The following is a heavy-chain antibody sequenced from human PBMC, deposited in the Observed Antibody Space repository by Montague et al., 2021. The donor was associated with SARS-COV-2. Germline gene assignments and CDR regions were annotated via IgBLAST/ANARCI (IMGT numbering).Heavy chain of an antibody. CDR3: ARDFYGSGSYSDY. D-gene: IGHD3-10*01. CDR2: ISSSSSYI. Sequence: SLRLSCAASGFTFSSYSMNWVRQAPGKGLEWVSFISSSSSYIYYADSVKGRFTISRDNAKNSLYLQMNSLRAEDTAVYYCARDFYGSGSYSDYWGQGTLVTVSS. CDR1: GFTFSSYS. V-gene: IGHV3-21*01. J-gene: IGHJ4*02.